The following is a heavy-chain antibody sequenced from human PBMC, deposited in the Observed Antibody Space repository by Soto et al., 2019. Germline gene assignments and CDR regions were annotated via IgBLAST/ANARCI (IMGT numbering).Heavy chain of an antibody. Sequence: ASVKVSCKASGYTFTGYYIHWVRQAPGQGLEWMGWINPNSGGTNYAQKFQGRVTMTRDTSISTAYMELSRLRSDDTAVYYCARDGSGSYYEAWFDPWGQGTLVTVSS. CDR3: ARDGSGSYYEAWFDP. V-gene: IGHV1-2*02. J-gene: IGHJ5*02. D-gene: IGHD1-26*01. CDR2: INPNSGGT. CDR1: GYTFTGYY.